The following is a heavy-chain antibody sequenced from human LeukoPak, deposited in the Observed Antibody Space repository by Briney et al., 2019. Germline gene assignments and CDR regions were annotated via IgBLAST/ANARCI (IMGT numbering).Heavy chain of an antibody. CDR3: ARVVPAAIGDDAFDI. Sequence: SETLSLTCTVSGGSISSGGYYWSWIRQPPGKGLEWIGYIYHSGSTYYNPSPKSRVTISVDRSKNQFSLKLSSVTAADTAVYYCARVVPAAIGDDAFDIWGQGTMVTVSS. CDR2: IYHSGST. V-gene: IGHV4-30-2*01. D-gene: IGHD2-2*01. CDR1: GGSISSGGYY. J-gene: IGHJ3*02.